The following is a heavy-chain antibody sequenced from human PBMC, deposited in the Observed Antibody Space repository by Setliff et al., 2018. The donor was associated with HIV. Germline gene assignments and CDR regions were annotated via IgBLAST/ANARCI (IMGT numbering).Heavy chain of an antibody. CDR3: ARGGLRQWNGF. CDR2: INDSGDT. J-gene: IGHJ4*02. V-gene: IGHV4-34*01. Sequence: SETLSLTCIVSGASISSDTWSWIRQPPGKGLEWIGEINDSGDTNYNPSLKSRVTISVVTPKNQFSLRLTSVTAADTGVYYCARGGLRQWNGFWGQGTLVTVSS. D-gene: IGHD3-3*01. CDR1: GASISSDT.